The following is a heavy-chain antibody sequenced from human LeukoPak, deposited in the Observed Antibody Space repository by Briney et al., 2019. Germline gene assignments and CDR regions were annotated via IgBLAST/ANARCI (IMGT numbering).Heavy chain of an antibody. CDR1: GFTFSSYG. CDR3: ARDPMTAAGSKDGMDV. CDR2: IWYDGSIK. Sequence: GGSLRLSCAASGFTFSSYGMHWVRQAPGKGLEWVAVIWYDGSIKFYVDSVKGRFTISRDNSKNTLYLQMNSLRAEDTAVYYCARDPMTAAGSKDGMDVWGQGTTVTVSS. V-gene: IGHV3-33*01. D-gene: IGHD6-13*01. J-gene: IGHJ6*02.